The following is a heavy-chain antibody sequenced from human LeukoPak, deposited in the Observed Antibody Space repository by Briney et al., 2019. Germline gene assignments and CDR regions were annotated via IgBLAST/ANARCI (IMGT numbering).Heavy chain of an antibody. J-gene: IGHJ4*02. CDR1: GGSISSYY. CDR3: VRVTYYYDSRYYFDF. D-gene: IGHD3-22*01. V-gene: IGHV4-4*07. Sequence: PSETLSLTCTVSGGSISSYYWSWIRQPAGQGLEWIGRIYTSGSTNYNPSLKSRVTMSVDTSKNNFSLKLSSVTAADTYVYYCVRVTYYYDSRYYFDFWGQGTTVTVSS. CDR2: IYTSGST.